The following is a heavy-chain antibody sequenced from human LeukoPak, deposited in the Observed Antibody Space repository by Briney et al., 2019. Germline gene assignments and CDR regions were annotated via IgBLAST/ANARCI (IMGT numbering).Heavy chain of an antibody. J-gene: IGHJ4*02. V-gene: IGHV1-46*03. CDR1: GYTFTSYY. CDR3: ARGCHDCGGDCYSRLLEY. CDR2: INPSGGST. Sequence: GASVKVSCKASGYTFTSYYMHWVRQAPGQGLDCMGIINPSGGSTSYAQKFQGRVTMTRDTATSTVYMELSSLRSEDTAVYYCARGCHDCGGDCYSRLLEYWGQGTLVTVSS. D-gene: IGHD2-21*01.